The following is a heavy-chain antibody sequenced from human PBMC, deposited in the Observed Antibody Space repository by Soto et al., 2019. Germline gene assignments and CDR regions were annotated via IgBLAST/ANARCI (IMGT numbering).Heavy chain of an antibody. CDR3: ARDSTAYYYGSGSYYKD. J-gene: IGHJ4*02. V-gene: IGHV3-30*03. CDR1: GFTFSSYG. CDR2: ISYDGSNK. Sequence: QVQLVESGGGVVQPGRSLRLSCAASGFTFSSYGMHWVRQAPGKGLEWVAVISYDGSNKYYADSVKGRFTISRDNSKNTLYLQMNSLRAEDTAVYYCARDSTAYYYGSGSYYKDWGQGTLVTVSS. D-gene: IGHD3-10*01.